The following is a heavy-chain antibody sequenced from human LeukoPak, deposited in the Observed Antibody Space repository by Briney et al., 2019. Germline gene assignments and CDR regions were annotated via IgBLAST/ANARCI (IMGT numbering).Heavy chain of an antibody. CDR1: GFTFISYW. J-gene: IGHJ4*02. CDR3: AKDRGYYDSSGYPRYFDY. D-gene: IGHD3-22*01. Sequence: PGGSLKLPCQASGFTFISYWMHWVRKPPGKGLVWVSRINSDGSSTSYADSVKGRFTISRDNSKNTLYLQMNSLRAEDTAVYYCAKDRGYYDSSGYPRYFDYWGQGTLVTVSS. CDR2: INSDGSST. V-gene: IGHV3-74*01.